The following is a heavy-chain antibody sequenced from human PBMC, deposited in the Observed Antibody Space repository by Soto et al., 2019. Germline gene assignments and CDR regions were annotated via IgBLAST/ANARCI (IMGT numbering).Heavy chain of an antibody. Sequence: PSETLSLTCTVSGDSISSYYWGWIRQPPGKGLEWIGSIYYSGSTYYNPSLKSRVTISVDTSKNQFSLKLSSVTAADTAVYYCASRIQLVTSFDYWGQGTLVTVSS. J-gene: IGHJ4*02. D-gene: IGHD6-13*01. CDR2: IYYSGST. CDR3: ASRIQLVTSFDY. CDR1: GDSISSYY. V-gene: IGHV4-39*01.